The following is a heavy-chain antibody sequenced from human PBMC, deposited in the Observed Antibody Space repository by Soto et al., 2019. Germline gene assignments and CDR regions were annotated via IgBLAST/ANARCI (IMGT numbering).Heavy chain of an antibody. J-gene: IGHJ4*02. CDR2: INHSGST. Sequence: QVQLQQWGAGLLKPSETLSLTCAVYDGSSNNYYWSWIRQPPGKGLEWIGEINHSGSTNYNASLKSRVTISEDTSKKQFSLELRFVTAADTAVYYCARGGLIRVVLYYLGQGTLVTVSS. V-gene: IGHV4-34*01. CDR3: ARGGLIRVVLYY. CDR1: DGSSNNYY. D-gene: IGHD3-10*01.